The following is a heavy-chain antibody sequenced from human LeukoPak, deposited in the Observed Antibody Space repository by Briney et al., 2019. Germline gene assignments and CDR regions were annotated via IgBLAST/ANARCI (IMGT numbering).Heavy chain of an antibody. CDR1: GFTFSSCE. Sequence: PGRSLRLSCAASGFTFSSCEMNWVRQAPGKGLEWVSFISSSGRTIYYADSVKGRFTISRDNAKNSLYLQMNSLRAEDTAVYYCAREKYYYGSGSYNSRPLDYWGQGTLVTVSS. V-gene: IGHV3-48*03. CDR2: ISSSGRTI. CDR3: AREKYYYGSGSYNSRPLDY. J-gene: IGHJ4*02. D-gene: IGHD3-10*01.